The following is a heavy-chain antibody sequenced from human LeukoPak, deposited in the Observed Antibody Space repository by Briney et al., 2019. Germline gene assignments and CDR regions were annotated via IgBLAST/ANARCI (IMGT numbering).Heavy chain of an antibody. CDR3: ATNIVGPTLDY. CDR1: GVTFSSYW. D-gene: IGHD1-26*01. J-gene: IGHJ4*02. CDR2: TNSDGSTI. V-gene: IGHV3-74*01. Sequence: GGPLRLSCAAPGVTFSSYWMHWLRQATGKGRVWVSGTNSDGSTIAYADSVKGRLTISRDNAKNTLYLQMNSLRAEDTAVYYCATNIVGPTLDYWGQGTLVTVSS.